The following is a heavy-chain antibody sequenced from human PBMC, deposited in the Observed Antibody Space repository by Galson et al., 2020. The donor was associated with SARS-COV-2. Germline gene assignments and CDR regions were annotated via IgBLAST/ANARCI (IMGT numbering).Heavy chain of an antibody. J-gene: IGHJ4*02. CDR3: ARTLYYDSSGYHY. V-gene: IGHV1-2*02. Sequence: ASVKVSCKASGYTFTGYYMHWVRQAPGQGLEWMGWINPNSGGTNYAQKFQGRVTMTRDTSISTAYMELSRLRSDDTAVYYCARTLYYDSSGYHYWGQGTLVTVSS. D-gene: IGHD3-22*01. CDR1: GYTFTGYY. CDR2: INPNSGGT.